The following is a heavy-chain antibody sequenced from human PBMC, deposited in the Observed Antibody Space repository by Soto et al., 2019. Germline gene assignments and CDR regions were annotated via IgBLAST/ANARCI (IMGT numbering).Heavy chain of an antibody. CDR2: FDPEDGET. J-gene: IGHJ3*02. CDR1: GYTFTSYG. Sequence: GASVKVSCKASGYTFTSYGISWVRQAPGQGLEWMGGFDPEDGETIYAQKFQGRVTMTEDTSTDTAYMELSSLRSEDTAVYYCATSPYYYDSSGRDAFDIWGQGTMVTVSS. CDR3: ATSPYYYDSSGRDAFDI. D-gene: IGHD3-22*01. V-gene: IGHV1-24*01.